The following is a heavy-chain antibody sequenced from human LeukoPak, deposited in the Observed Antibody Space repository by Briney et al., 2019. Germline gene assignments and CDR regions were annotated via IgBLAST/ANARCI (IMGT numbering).Heavy chain of an antibody. CDR1: GLTVSSNY. CDR3: ARGGAIPFDY. V-gene: IGHV3-66*01. Sequence: GGSLRLSCAASGLTVSSNYMSWVRQAPGEGLEWVSVIYSGGTTYYADSVKGRFTIFRDNSKNTLYLQMNSLRAEDTAVYYCARGGAIPFDYWGQGTLVTVSS. CDR2: IYSGGTT. J-gene: IGHJ4*02. D-gene: IGHD2-2*01.